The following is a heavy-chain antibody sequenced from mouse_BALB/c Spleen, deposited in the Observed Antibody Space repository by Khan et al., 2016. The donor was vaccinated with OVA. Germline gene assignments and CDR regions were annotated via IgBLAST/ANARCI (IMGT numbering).Heavy chain of an antibody. CDR2: INTYTGEP. V-gene: IGHV9-1*02. CDR1: GYTFTNYG. Sequence: QIQLVQSGPELKKPGETVKISCKASGYTFTNYGMNWVKQAPGKGLKWMGWINTYTGEPTYTDDFKGRFAFSLEPSARTAYLQSNNLKKEDMATYCCARGASYWYFDVGGAGTTVTVSA. CDR3: ARGASYWYFDV. J-gene: IGHJ1*01.